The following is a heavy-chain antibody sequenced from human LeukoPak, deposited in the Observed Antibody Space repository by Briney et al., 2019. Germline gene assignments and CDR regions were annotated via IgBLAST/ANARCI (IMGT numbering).Heavy chain of an antibody. CDR1: GFIFSSYA. V-gene: IGHV3-23*01. Sequence: QAGGSLRLSCAASGFIFSSYAMSWVRQAPGKGLEWVSGISGSGGNTYNADSVKGRFTSSRDNSKSTLYLQMNSLRAEDTVVYYCATTRFLHRLLTGENDYWGQGILVTVSS. D-gene: IGHD3-3*01. CDR2: ISGSGGNT. J-gene: IGHJ4*02. CDR3: ATTRFLHRLLTGENDY.